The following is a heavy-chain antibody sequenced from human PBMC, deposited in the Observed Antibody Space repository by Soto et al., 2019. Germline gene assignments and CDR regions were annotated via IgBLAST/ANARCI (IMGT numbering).Heavy chain of an antibody. J-gene: IGHJ4*02. D-gene: IGHD6-13*01. CDR2: INHSGST. CDR3: ARARSSSWYYFDY. V-gene: IGHV4-34*01. CDR1: GGSFSGYY. Sequence: SETLSLTCAVYGGSFSGYYWSWIRQPPGKGLEWIGYINHSGSTNYNPSLKSRVTISVDTSKNQFSLKLSSVTAADTAVYYCARARSSSWYYFDYWGQGTLVTVSS.